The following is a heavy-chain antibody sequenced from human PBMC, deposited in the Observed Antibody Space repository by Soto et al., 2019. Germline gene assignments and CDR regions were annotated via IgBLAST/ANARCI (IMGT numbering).Heavy chain of an antibody. V-gene: IGHV4-30-4*01. CDR3: ARYCTHGVCSNPFYYYGMDV. CDR2: MYDRGST. CDR1: GGSISSDYYY. D-gene: IGHD2-8*01. Sequence: QVQLQESGPGLVKPSQTLSLTCTVSGGSISSDYYYWSWIRQPPGKGLEWIGHMYDRGSTFYNPCLESRVTMSVDTSKNEFSLRLSAVTAADTAVYYCARYCTHGVCSNPFYYYGMDVWGQGSPVTVSS. J-gene: IGHJ6*02.